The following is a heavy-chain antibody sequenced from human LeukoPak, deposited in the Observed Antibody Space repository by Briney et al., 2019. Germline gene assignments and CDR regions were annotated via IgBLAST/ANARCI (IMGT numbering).Heavy chain of an antibody. CDR3: ARVTMVRGVTPI. CDR2: ISSSSSYI. Sequence: GGSRRLSCAASGFTFSSYSMNWVRQAPGKGLEWVSSISSSSSYIYYADSVKGRFTISRDNAKNSLYLQMNSLRAEDTAVYYCARVTMVRGVTPIWGQGTMVTVSS. J-gene: IGHJ3*02. D-gene: IGHD3-10*01. CDR1: GFTFSSYS. V-gene: IGHV3-21*01.